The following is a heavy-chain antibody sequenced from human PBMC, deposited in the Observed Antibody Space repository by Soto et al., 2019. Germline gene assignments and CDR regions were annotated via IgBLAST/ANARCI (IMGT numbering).Heavy chain of an antibody. V-gene: IGHV3-48*02. CDR2: ISSDSRYI. CDR3: ARIKLVEFFFINVDVYDMDV. J-gene: IGHJ6*02. Sequence: EVQLVESGGGLVQPGGSLRLSCAASGFTLSNYAVNWVRQAPGKGLEWVSYISSDSRYIYYGDSMKGRFTISRDNARNSVYLQMNSLRDEDTAVYYCARIKLVEFFFINVDVYDMDVWGQGTPVTVSS. D-gene: IGHD3-16*01. CDR1: GFTLSNYA.